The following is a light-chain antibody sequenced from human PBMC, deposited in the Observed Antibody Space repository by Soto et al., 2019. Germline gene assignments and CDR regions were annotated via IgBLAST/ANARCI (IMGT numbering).Light chain of an antibody. Sequence: EIVMTQSPVTLSVSPGERATLSCRASQSVSSNLAWYQQKPGQPPRLLFYGASTRATGIPVRFSGSGSGTEFTLTISSLLSEDFAVYYCQQYNNWPRTFGQGTKLEIK. V-gene: IGKV3-15*01. J-gene: IGKJ2*01. CDR1: QSVSSN. CDR3: QQYNNWPRT. CDR2: GAS.